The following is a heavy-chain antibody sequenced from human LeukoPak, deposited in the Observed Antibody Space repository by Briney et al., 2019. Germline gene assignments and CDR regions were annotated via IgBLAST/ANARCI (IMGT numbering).Heavy chain of an antibody. CDR1: GFTFSRHW. J-gene: IGHJ4*02. CDR2: MNQDGSAI. CDR3: ARTVPGYPDDYFDY. Sequence: GFLRLSCAASGFTFSRHWISWVRHTPGKGLERVAHMNQDGSAIYYVDSVKGRFTISRDNAKNSLCLQMTGLTVADTAVYYCARTVPGYPDDYFDYWGQGTLVTVSS. D-gene: IGHD6-19*01. V-gene: IGHV3-7*01.